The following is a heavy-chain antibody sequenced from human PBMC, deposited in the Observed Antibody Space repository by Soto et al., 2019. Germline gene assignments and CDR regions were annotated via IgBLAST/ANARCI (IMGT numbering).Heavy chain of an antibody. V-gene: IGHV1-8*01. CDR2: MNPNSGNT. Sequence: QVQLVQSGAEVKKPGASVKVSCKASGYTFTSYDINWVRQATGQGLEWMGWMNPNSGNTGYAQKFQGRVTMTRNTATSTAYMELSSRSSEDTAVYDCAREKTSYGIDVWGQGTTVTVSS. CDR1: GYTFTSYD. J-gene: IGHJ6*02. CDR3: AREKTSYGIDV.